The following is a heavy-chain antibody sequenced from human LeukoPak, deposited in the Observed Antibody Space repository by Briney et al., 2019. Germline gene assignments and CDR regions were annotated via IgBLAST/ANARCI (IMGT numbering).Heavy chain of an antibody. V-gene: IGHV4-31*03. CDR2: IYYSGST. J-gene: IGHJ4*02. D-gene: IGHD3-10*01. Sequence: PSETLSLTCTVSGGFISSGGYYWTWIRQPSGKGLECIGYIYYSGSTYYNPSLKSRVSMSLDTSKNQFPLKLRSVTAADTAVYYCARGPAGSYFHVPDYWGQGTLVTVSS. CDR1: GGFISSGGYY. CDR3: ARGPAGSYFHVPDY.